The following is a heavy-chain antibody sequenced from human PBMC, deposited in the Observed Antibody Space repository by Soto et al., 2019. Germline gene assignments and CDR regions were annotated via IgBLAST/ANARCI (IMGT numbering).Heavy chain of an antibody. CDR1: GGSISSSSYY. Sequence: PSETLSLTCTVSGGSISSSSYYWGWIRQPPGKGLERIGCFYYSGSTYYNPSLNSRVTISVDTSKNQFSLKLSSVTAADTAVYYCARLPLVFGVVTPYYYYYMDVWGKGTTVTVSS. J-gene: IGHJ6*03. CDR2: FYYSGST. D-gene: IGHD3-3*01. CDR3: ARLPLVFGVVTPYYYYYMDV. V-gene: IGHV4-39*01.